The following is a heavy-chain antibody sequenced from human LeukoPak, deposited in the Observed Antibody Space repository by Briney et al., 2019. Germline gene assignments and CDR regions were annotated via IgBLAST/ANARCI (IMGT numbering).Heavy chain of an antibody. Sequence: PSETLSLTCTVSGGSISSYYWSWIRQPAGKGLEWIGRIYTSGSTNHNPSLNNRVTMSIDTSKNQFSLKLSSVTAADTAVYYCAREFSYGSNYFDPWGQGTLVTVSS. V-gene: IGHV4-4*07. J-gene: IGHJ5*02. D-gene: IGHD5-18*01. CDR3: AREFSYGSNYFDP. CDR1: GGSISSYY. CDR2: IYTSGST.